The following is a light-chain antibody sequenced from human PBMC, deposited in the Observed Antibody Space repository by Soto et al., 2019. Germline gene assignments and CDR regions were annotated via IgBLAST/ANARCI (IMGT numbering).Light chain of an antibody. J-gene: IGKJ1*01. CDR3: QQSYSMPRT. V-gene: IGKV1-39*01. Sequence: DTQMTQSPSSLSASVGDRVTITCRASQTVAKSLNWYQQKPGKAPELLIYATSHFQIGVPSRFSGSGSGTDFTLTINSLQPEDFATYYCQQSYSMPRTFGQGTRVEVK. CDR1: QTVAKS. CDR2: ATS.